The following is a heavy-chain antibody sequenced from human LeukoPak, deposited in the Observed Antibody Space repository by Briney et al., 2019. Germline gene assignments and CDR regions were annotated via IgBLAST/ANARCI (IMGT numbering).Heavy chain of an antibody. V-gene: IGHV1-2*02. J-gene: IGHJ5*02. CDR2: INPNSGGT. Sequence: ASVKVSCKASGYTFTGYYMHWVRQAPGQGLEWMGWINPNSGGTNYAQKFQGRVTMTRDTSISTAYMELSRLRSEDTAVYYCARDSGLLWFGDGWFDPWGQGTLVTVSS. CDR3: ARDSGLLWFGDGWFDP. D-gene: IGHD3-10*01. CDR1: GYTFTGYY.